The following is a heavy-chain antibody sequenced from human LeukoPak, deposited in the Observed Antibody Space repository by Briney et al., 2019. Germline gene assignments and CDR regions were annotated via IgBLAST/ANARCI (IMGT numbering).Heavy chain of an antibody. D-gene: IGHD1-26*01. J-gene: IGHJ5*02. V-gene: IGHV3-43D*03. CDR3: AKHGGSYPYNWVDP. Sequence: HPGGSLRLSCAASGFTFDDYAMHWVRQAPGKGLEWVSLISWDGGSTYYADSVKGRFTISRDNSKNTLYLQMNSLRAEDTAVYYCAKHGGSYPYNWVDPWGQGTLVTVSS. CDR2: ISWDGGST. CDR1: GFTFDDYA.